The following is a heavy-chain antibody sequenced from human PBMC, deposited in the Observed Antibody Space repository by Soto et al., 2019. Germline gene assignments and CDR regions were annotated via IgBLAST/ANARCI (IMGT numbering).Heavy chain of an antibody. V-gene: IGHV3-30*03. CDR2: ISYDGSNK. J-gene: IGHJ4*02. CDR3: ARDKAPHYGDYVFDY. D-gene: IGHD4-17*01. Sequence: GGSLRLSCAASGFTFSSYGMHWVRQAPGKGLEWVAVISYDGSNKYYADSVKGRFTISRDNSKNTLYLQMNSLRAEDTAVYYCARDKAPHYGDYVFDYWGQGTLVTVSS. CDR1: GFTFSSYG.